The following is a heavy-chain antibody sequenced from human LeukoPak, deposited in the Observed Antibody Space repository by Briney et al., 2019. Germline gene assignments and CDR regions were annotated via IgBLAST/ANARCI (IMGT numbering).Heavy chain of an antibody. V-gene: IGHV4-34*01. CDR3: ASEIRFLEWLLYFDY. CDR2: IYYSGST. Sequence: SETLSLTCAVYGGAFSGYYWGWIRQPPGKGLEWIGSIYYSGSTYYNPSLKSRVTISVDTSKNQFSLKLSSVTAADTAVYYCASEIRFLEWLLYFDYWGQGTLVTVSS. D-gene: IGHD3-3*01. J-gene: IGHJ4*02. CDR1: GGAFSGYY.